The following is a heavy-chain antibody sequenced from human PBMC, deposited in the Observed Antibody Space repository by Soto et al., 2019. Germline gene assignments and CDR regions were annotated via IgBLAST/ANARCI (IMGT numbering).Heavy chain of an antibody. CDR2: INAGNGNI. Sequence: QVQLVQSGAEVKKPGASVKVSCKASGYTFTSYAMHWVRQAPGQRLEWMGWINAGNGNIKYSQKFQGRVTITRDTSASTAYMELSSLRSEDTAVYYCARDPSSSLLTNWFDPWGQGTLVTVSS. CDR1: GYTFTSYA. J-gene: IGHJ5*02. CDR3: ARDPSSSLLTNWFDP. V-gene: IGHV1-3*01. D-gene: IGHD6-13*01.